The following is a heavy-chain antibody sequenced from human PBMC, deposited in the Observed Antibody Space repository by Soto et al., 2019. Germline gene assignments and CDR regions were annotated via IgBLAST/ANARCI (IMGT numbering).Heavy chain of an antibody. J-gene: IGHJ3*02. CDR1: GGSISSYY. CDR3: ARVSRDDYNPRPDYFDI. D-gene: IGHD4-4*01. Sequence: SETLSLTCTVSGGSISSYYWSWIRQPPGKGLEWIGYIYYTGSTNYNPSLKSRVTISVDTSKNQFSLKLSSVTAADTAVYYCARVSRDDYNPRPDYFDIWGQGTMVTVSS. CDR2: IYYTGST. V-gene: IGHV4-59*01.